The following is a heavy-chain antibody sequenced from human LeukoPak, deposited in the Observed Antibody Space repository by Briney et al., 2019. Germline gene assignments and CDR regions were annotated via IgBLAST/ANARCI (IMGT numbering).Heavy chain of an antibody. D-gene: IGHD2-2*01. CDR3: AKRGYCSSASCYEYWFDP. Sequence: SETLSLTCTVSGGSISSSSYYWGWIRQPPGKGLEWIGIIYYSGSTYYNPSLKSRLTISVDTSKNQFSLKLSSVTATDTAVYYFAKRGYCSSASCYEYWFDPGGRGTLVTVS. CDR2: IYYSGST. CDR1: GGSISSSSYY. J-gene: IGHJ5*02. V-gene: IGHV4-39*01.